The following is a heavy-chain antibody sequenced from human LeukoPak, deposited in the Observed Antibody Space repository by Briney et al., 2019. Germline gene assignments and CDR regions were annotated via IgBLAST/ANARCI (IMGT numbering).Heavy chain of an antibody. J-gene: IGHJ4*02. CDR2: IFYSGST. V-gene: IGHV4-39*01. D-gene: IGHD5-18*01. CDR1: GGSISSSSYY. Sequence: PSETLSLTCSVSGGSISSSSYYWGWIRQPPGKGLEWTGSIFYSGSTCYNASLKSRVTISVDTSKNQFSLKLSSVTAADTAVYYCASVRIQPTYYFDYWGQGTLVTVSS. CDR3: ASVRIQPTYYFDY.